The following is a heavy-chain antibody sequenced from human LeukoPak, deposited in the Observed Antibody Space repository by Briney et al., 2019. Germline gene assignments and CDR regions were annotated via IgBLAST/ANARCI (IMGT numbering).Heavy chain of an antibody. CDR3: ARVASSSWSSFDY. V-gene: IGHV4-4*08. CDR2: VYSSGST. J-gene: IGHJ4*02. CDR1: GTSISSYF. Sequence: SETLSLTCSVSGTSISSYFWSWIRQPPGNGLEWIGYVYSSGSTNYNPSLKSRVTMSIDTSKNQFSLRLNSVTAADTAIYYCARVASSSWSSFDYWGQGILVTVSS. D-gene: IGHD6-13*01.